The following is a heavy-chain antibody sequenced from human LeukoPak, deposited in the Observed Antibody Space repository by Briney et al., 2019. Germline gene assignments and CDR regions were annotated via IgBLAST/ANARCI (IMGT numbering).Heavy chain of an antibody. Sequence: PSETLSLICAVYGGSFSGYYWSWIRQPPGKGLEWIGEINHSGSTNYNPSLKSRVTISVDTSKNQFRLKLSSVTAADTSVYYCGVYVSSGSGVYFFDHWGQGTLVTVSS. J-gene: IGHJ4*02. CDR2: INHSGST. D-gene: IGHD3-22*01. CDR1: GGSFSGYY. CDR3: GVYVSSGSGVYFFDH. V-gene: IGHV4-34*01.